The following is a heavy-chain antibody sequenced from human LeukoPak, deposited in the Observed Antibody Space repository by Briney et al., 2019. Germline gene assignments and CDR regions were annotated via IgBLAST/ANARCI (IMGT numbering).Heavy chain of an antibody. D-gene: IGHD4-17*01. V-gene: IGHV3-49*04. CDR2: IRSKAYGGTT. J-gene: IGHJ6*03. CDR1: GFTFGDYA. Sequence: PGGSLRLSCTASGFTFGDYAMSWVRQAPGKGLEWVGFIRSKAYGGTTEYAASVKGRFTISRDDSKSIAYLQTNSLKTEDTAVYYCTRVLSTVTRYMDVWGKGTTVTISS. CDR3: TRVLSTVTRYMDV.